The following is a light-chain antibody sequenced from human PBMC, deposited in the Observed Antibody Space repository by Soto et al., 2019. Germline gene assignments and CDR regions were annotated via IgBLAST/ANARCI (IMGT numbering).Light chain of an antibody. V-gene: IGKV3-15*01. Sequence: EIVMTQSPAILSVSPGERATLSCRASQSVSRNLAWYQQKHGQAPRLLIYGASTRATGIPARFSGSGSGTEFTLTIRSLQSEDFAVYYCQQYHNWPPYTFGQGTKLEIK. J-gene: IGKJ2*01. CDR1: QSVSRN. CDR3: QQYHNWPPYT. CDR2: GAS.